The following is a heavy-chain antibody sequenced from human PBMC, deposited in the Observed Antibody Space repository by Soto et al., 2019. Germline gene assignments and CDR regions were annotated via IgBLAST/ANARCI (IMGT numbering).Heavy chain of an antibody. V-gene: IGHV4-59*11. CDR3: TRANWYSEY. D-gene: IGHD7-27*01. Sequence: QVQLQESGPGLVKPSETLSLTCTVCGGSISNHYWSWIRQPPGKGLEWIGYIYYNGNTNYNPSLKSRVTMSVDTSKNQISLKLSSVTVADTAVYYCTRANWYSEYWGQGTLVTVSS. CDR2: IYYNGNT. J-gene: IGHJ4*02. CDR1: GGSISNHY.